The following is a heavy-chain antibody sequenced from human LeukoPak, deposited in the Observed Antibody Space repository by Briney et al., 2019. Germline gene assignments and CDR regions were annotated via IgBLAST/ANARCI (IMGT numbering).Heavy chain of an antibody. D-gene: IGHD3-22*01. CDR3: ARSGSSGYYIGY. CDR1: GFTFSSYS. V-gene: IGHV3-21*01. Sequence: GGSLRLSCAASGFTFSSYSMNWVCQAPGKGLEWVSSISSSSSYIYYADSVKGRFTISRDNAKNSLYLQMNSLRAEDTAVYYCARSGSSGYYIGYWGQGTLVTVSS. J-gene: IGHJ4*02. CDR2: ISSSSSYI.